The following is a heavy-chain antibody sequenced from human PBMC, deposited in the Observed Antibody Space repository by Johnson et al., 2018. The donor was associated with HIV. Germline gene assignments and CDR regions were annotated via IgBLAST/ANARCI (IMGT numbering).Heavy chain of an antibody. Sequence: VQLVESGGGLVQPGGSLRMSCVASGFTFDDYGMSWVRQAPGKGLEWVSGISWNSGRIGYADSVKGRFTISRDSAKNCLYLQMNSLRADDTALYYCARGGTYYYGLGPSDAFDIWGQGTMVTVSS. CDR3: ARGGTYYYGLGPSDAFDI. D-gene: IGHD3-10*01. J-gene: IGHJ3*02. CDR1: GFTFDDYG. CDR2: ISWNSGRI. V-gene: IGHV3-9*01.